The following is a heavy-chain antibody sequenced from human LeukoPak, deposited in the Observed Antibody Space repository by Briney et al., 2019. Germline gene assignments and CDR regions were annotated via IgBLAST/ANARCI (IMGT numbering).Heavy chain of an antibody. V-gene: IGHV3-23*01. CDR2: INGNGDGT. Sequence: GGSLRLSCAASGFSFSVYSMSWVRQAPGKGLEWVSGINGNGDGTFYRDSVRGRFTISRDFSKNTLYLRMRRLRAEDTALYYCAKGLGYSVYDLPDFWGQGTLVTVSS. CDR1: GFSFSVYS. D-gene: IGHD5/OR15-5a*01. CDR3: AKGLGYSVYDLPDF. J-gene: IGHJ4*02.